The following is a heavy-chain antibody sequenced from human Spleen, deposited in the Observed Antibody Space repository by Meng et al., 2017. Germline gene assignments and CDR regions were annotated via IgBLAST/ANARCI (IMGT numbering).Heavy chain of an antibody. J-gene: IGHJ4*02. CDR1: GGSVSSGSDY. D-gene: IGHD1-26*01. V-gene: IGHV4-61*01. Sequence: QLQQPGPGLVRPSQTLSLTCHVSGGSVSSGSDYWSWIRQPPGKGLEWIGYIYYSGSTNYNPSLKSRVTISVDTSKNQFSLKLSSVTAADTAVYYCARLTGRYYFDYWGQGTLVTVSS. CDR2: IYYSGST. CDR3: ARLTGRYYFDY.